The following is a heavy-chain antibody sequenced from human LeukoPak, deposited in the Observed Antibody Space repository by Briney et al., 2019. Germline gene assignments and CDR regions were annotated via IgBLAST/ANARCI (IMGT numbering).Heavy chain of an antibody. CDR1: GGSFSGYY. J-gene: IGHJ6*03. V-gene: IGHV4-59*01. D-gene: IGHD2-15*01. CDR3: ARFPGSAEYRHYYYMDV. CDR2: IYYSGST. Sequence: SETLSLTCAVYGGSFSGYYWSWIRQPPGKGLEWIGYIYYSGSTNYNPSLKSRVTISVDTSKNQFSLKLSSVTAADTAVYYCARFPGSAEYRHYYYMDVWGKGTTVTVSS.